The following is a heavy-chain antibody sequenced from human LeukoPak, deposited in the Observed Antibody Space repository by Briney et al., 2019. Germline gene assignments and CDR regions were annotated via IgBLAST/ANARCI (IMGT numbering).Heavy chain of an antibody. CDR3: ARAPITSPFYFDY. J-gene: IGHJ4*02. V-gene: IGHV3-20*04. D-gene: IGHD2-2*01. CDR1: GFAFDEHG. CDR2: INWSGGST. Sequence: GGSLRLSCTASGFAFDEHGMSWVRQVPGKGLEWVSGINWSGGSTGYADPLRGRFTISRDNAKNSLYLQMDSLRAEDTALYYCARAPITSPFYFDYWGQGTPVTVSS.